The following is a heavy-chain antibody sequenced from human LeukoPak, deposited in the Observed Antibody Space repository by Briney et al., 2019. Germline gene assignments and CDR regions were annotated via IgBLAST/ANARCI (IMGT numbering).Heavy chain of an antibody. CDR2: IYYSGST. J-gene: IGHJ4*02. CDR1: GGSISSSSYY. Sequence: SETLSLTCNVSGGSISSSSYYWGWIRQPPGKGLEWMGSIYYSGSTYYNPSLKSRITISVDTSKTQFSLTLSSVTAADTAVYYCVRVAYYFDYWGQGTLVTVSS. V-gene: IGHV4-39*01. CDR3: VRVAYYFDY.